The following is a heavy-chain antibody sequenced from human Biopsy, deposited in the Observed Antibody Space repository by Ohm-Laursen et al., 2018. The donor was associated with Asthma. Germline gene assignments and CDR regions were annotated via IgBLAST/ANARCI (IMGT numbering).Heavy chain of an antibody. CDR2: INPNSGGT. D-gene: IGHD6-13*01. Sequence: ASVKVSCKASGYTFTSYAMHWVRQAPGQGLEWMGRINPNSGGTNYAQKFQDRVTMTRDTSISTAYMEVSRLRSDDTAVYYCARGQKSAGDRWFDPWGQGTLVTVSS. J-gene: IGHJ5*02. V-gene: IGHV1-2*06. CDR3: ARGQKSAGDRWFDP. CDR1: GYTFTSYA.